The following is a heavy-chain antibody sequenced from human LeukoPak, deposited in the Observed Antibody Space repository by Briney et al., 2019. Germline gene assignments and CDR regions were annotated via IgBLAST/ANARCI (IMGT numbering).Heavy chain of an antibody. CDR1: GGSISSRTYY. CDR3: ARDFSSSSTVYYYYYMDV. V-gene: IGHV4-39*07. CDR2: IYYSGTP. D-gene: IGHD6-6*01. Sequence: NPSETLSLTCTVSGGSISSRTYYWGWIRQPPGKGLEWIGTIYYSGTPYYNPSLKSRVTISLDTSKNQFSLKLSSVTAADTAIYYCARDFSSSSTVYYYYYMDVWGKGTTVTVSS. J-gene: IGHJ6*03.